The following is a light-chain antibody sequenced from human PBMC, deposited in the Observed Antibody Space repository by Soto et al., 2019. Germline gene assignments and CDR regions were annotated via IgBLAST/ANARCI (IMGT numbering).Light chain of an antibody. Sequence: QSVLTQPPSASGTPGQTVAISCSGSNSNFGSNTVNWYQQFPGTAPKLLIYGNNQRPSGVPDRFSGSKSDTSASLAISGLLSEDESDYYCVTWADSLNVWEFGGGTKVTVL. CDR3: VTWADSLNVWE. CDR1: NSNFGSNT. V-gene: IGLV1-44*01. CDR2: GNN. J-gene: IGLJ3*02.